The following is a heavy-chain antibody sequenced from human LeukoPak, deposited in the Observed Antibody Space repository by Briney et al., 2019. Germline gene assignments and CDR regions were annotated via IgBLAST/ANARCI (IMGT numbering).Heavy chain of an antibody. CDR1: EFTFRTSD. CDR2: IGTAGHT. Sequence: GGSLRLSCAACEFTFRTSDMHRVRQGLGKGLEWVSNIGTAGHTYYPASVKGQFTISRDNSKNTLYLQMNSLRAEDTAVYYCARDHDGDGSGSFPQYYFDYWGQGTLVTVSS. CDR3: ARDHDGDGSGSFPQYYFDY. J-gene: IGHJ4*02. V-gene: IGHV3-13*03. D-gene: IGHD3-10*01.